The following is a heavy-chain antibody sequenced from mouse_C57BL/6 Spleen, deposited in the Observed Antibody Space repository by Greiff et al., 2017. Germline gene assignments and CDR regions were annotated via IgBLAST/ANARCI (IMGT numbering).Heavy chain of an antibody. CDR2: IDPETGGT. CDR3: THYYGSSYQYFDV. J-gene: IGHJ1*03. CDR1: GYTFTDYE. D-gene: IGHD1-1*01. Sequence: VKLQESGAELVRPGASVTLSCKASGYTFTDYEMHWVKQTPVHGLEWIGAIDPETGGTAYNQKFKGKAILTADKSSSTAYMELRSLTSEDSAVYYCTHYYGSSYQYFDVWGTGTTVTVSA. V-gene: IGHV1-15*01.